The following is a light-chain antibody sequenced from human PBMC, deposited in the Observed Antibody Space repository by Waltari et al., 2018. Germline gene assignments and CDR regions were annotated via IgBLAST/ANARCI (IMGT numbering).Light chain of an antibody. CDR2: DVS. J-gene: IGLJ3*02. CDR3: SSYTSISTWV. CDR1: SSDVGSYNY. V-gene: IGLV2-14*03. Sequence: QSALTQPASVSESPGKSITISCTGTSSDVGSYNYLSWYQHHPGKAPKLMIYDVSHRPSGVSDRFSGSKSGNTASLTISGLQAEDEADYFCSSYTSISTWVFGGGTKLTVL.